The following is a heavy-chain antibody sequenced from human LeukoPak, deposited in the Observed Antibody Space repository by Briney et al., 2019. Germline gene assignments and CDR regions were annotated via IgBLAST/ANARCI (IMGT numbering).Heavy chain of an antibody. CDR2: ISGSGGST. Sequence: GGSLRLSCAASGFTFSSYAMSWVRQAPGKGLEWVSAISGSGGSTYCADSVKGRFTISRDNSKNTLYLQMNSLRAEDTAVYYCARGPDCSGGSCYLARGVMFYWGQGTLVTVSS. D-gene: IGHD2-15*01. J-gene: IGHJ4*02. V-gene: IGHV3-23*01. CDR3: ARGPDCSGGSCYLARGVMFY. CDR1: GFTFSSYA.